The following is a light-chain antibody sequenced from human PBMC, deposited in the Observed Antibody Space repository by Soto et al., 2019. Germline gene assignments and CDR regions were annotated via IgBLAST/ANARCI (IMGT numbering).Light chain of an antibody. CDR2: GNS. CDR3: QSYDSSLSGVV. Sequence: QPVLTQPPSVSGAPGQRVTISCTGSSSNIGAGYDVHWYQQLPGTAPKLLIYGNSNRPSGVPDRFSGSKSGTSASLAITGXXXXXXXXXYXQSYDSSLSGVVFGGGTK. V-gene: IGLV1-40*01. CDR1: SSNIGAGYD. J-gene: IGLJ2*01.